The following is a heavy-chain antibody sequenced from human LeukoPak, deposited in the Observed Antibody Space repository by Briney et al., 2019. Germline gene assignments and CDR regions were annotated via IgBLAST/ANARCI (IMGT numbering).Heavy chain of an antibody. CDR3: ARGTGNWYFDL. D-gene: IGHD1-1*01. Sequence: GGSLRLSRAASGFTFSSYSMNWVRQAPGKGLEWVSSISSSSSYIYYADSVKGRFTISRDNAKNSLYLQMNSLRAEDTAVYYCARGTGNWYFDLWGRGTLVTVSS. J-gene: IGHJ2*01. CDR2: ISSSSSYI. CDR1: GFTFSSYS. V-gene: IGHV3-21*01.